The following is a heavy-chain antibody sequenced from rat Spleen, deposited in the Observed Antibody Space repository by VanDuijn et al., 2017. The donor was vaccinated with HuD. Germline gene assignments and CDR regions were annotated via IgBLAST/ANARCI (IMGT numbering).Heavy chain of an antibody. CDR3: TTDTFYDGTYYPGGFDY. D-gene: IGHD1-12*02. CDR1: GFTFNDYW. V-gene: IGHV5-31*01. CDR2: ITNTGNTP. J-gene: IGHJ2*01. Sequence: EVQLVESGGDLVQPGRSLKLSCVGSGFTFNDYWMTWIRQAPGKGLEWIASITNTGNTPYYSQSVKGRFTISRENAKSTLYLQLDSLRSEDTATYYCTTDTFYDGTYYPGGFDYWGQGVMVTVSS.